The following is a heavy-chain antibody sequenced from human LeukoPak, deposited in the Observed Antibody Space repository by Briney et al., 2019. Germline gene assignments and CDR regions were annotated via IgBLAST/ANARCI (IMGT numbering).Heavy chain of an antibody. J-gene: IGHJ4*02. CDR3: ARDRGAYGSGSYYTLPLNY. CDR2: ISYDGSNK. Sequence: GRSLRLSCVASGFTFSSYAIHWVRQAPGKGLEWVAVISYDGSNKHYADSVKGRFTISRDNSKNTLYLQMNSLRAEDTAVYYCARDRGAYGSGSYYTLPLNYWGQGTLVTVSS. V-gene: IGHV3-30-3*01. CDR1: GFTFSSYA. D-gene: IGHD3-10*01.